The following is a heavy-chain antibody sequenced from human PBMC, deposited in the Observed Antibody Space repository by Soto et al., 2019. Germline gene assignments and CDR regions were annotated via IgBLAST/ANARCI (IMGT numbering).Heavy chain of an antibody. CDR1: CSSMISNY. J-gene: IGHJ4*02. CDR3: ASYRGALYFES. CDR2: VFYGGT. Sequence: PSETLSLTCSFSCSSMISNYWSWIRQSPDKGLEWLGYVFYGGTDYNPSLGGRVSMSVETSKSQFSLKLTSVTVADTAVYYCASYRGALYFESWGPGILVTVSS. V-gene: IGHV4-59*01. D-gene: IGHD3-16*01.